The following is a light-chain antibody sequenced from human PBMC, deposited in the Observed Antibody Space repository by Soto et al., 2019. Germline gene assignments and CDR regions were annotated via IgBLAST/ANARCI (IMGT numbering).Light chain of an antibody. CDR2: EVT. Sequence: QSALTQPASVSGSPGQSITISCTETSSDVGAYNLVSWYQHHPGKAPKLMIYEVTKRPSGVSNRFSGSQSGNTASLTISGLQAEDEADYYCCSYVHSNTLVFGGGTKLTV. V-gene: IGLV2-23*02. J-gene: IGLJ3*02. CDR3: CSYVHSNTLV. CDR1: SSDVGAYNL.